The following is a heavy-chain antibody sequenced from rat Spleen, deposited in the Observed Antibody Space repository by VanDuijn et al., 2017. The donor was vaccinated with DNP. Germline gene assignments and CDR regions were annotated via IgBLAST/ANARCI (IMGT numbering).Heavy chain of an antibody. D-gene: IGHD1-11*01. CDR2: ITYDGVGT. CDR3: STGRGGPDY. CDR1: GFTFSGNY. J-gene: IGHJ2*01. V-gene: IGHV5-20*01. Sequence: EVQLVESGGGLVQPGGSLKLSCAGSGFTFSGNYMAWVRQAPTKGLEWVASITYDGVGTYYRDSVKGRFTISRDISKTSLYLQMNSLKSEETATYYCSTGRGGPDYWGQGVMVTVSS.